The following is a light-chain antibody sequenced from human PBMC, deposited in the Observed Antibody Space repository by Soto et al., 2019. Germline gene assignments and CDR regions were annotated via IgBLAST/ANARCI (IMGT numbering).Light chain of an antibody. CDR3: SSSVGSPNWV. J-gene: IGLJ3*02. CDR2: EVN. Sequence: QYALTQPASVPGARGRSFAISTHATTNAVGGYDRGPWHHQNPGKAPTPMIYEVNKRPSGVSNRFSGSKSGNTASLTISGLQAEDEADYYCSSSVGSPNWVFGGGTKLTVL. CDR1: TNAVGGYDR. V-gene: IGLV2-23*02.